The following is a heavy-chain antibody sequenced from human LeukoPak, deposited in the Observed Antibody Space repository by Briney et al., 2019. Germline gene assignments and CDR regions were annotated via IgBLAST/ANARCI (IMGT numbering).Heavy chain of an antibody. CDR3: ARTYSSSWLYGMDV. Sequence: ASVKVSCKASGYTFTGYYIHWVRQAPGQGLEWMGWINGNSGGTNYAQKFQGRVTMTRDTSISTAYMELSRVRSDDTAVYYCARTYSSSWLYGMDVWGQGTTVTVSS. V-gene: IGHV1-2*02. D-gene: IGHD6-13*01. CDR2: INGNSGGT. CDR1: GYTFTGYY. J-gene: IGHJ6*02.